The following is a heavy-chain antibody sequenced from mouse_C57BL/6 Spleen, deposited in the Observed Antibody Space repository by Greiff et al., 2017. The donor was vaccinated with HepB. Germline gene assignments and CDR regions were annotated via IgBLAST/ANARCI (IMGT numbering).Heavy chain of an antibody. CDR1: GYTFTSYW. Sequence: QVQLQQPGAELVKPGASVKLSCKASGYTFTSYWMHWVKQRPGQGLEWIGMIHPNSGSTNYNEKFKSKATLPVDKSSSTAYMQLSRLTSEDSAVYYCARYDYDRGAWFAYWGQGTLVTVSA. D-gene: IGHD2-4*01. CDR3: ARYDYDRGAWFAY. J-gene: IGHJ3*01. CDR2: IHPNSGST. V-gene: IGHV1-64*01.